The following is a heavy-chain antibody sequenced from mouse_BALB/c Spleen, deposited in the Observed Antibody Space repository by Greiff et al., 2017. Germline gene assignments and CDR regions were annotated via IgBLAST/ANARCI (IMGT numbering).Heavy chain of an antibody. D-gene: IGHD2-4*01. V-gene: IGHV3-8*02. Sequence: EVKLVESGPSLVKPSQTLSLTCSVTGDSITSGYWNWIRKFPGNKLEYMGYISYSGSTYYNPSLKSRISITRDTSKNQYYLQLNSVTTEDTATYYCARGHYDYDGFAYWGQGTLVTVSA. CDR3: ARGHYDYDGFAY. CDR2: ISYSGST. CDR1: GDSITSGY. J-gene: IGHJ3*01.